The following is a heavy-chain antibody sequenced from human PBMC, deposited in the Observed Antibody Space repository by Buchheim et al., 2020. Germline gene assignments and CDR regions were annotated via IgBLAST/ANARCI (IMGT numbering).Heavy chain of an antibody. V-gene: IGHV3-48*01. CDR3: ARAVYGAVRYLYYYYGMDV. CDR1: GFTFSSYS. D-gene: IGHD3-10*01. CDR2: ISSSSTTI. J-gene: IGHJ6*02. Sequence: EVQLVESGGGLVQPGGSLRLSCAASGFTFSSYSMNWVRQAPGKGLEWVSYISSSSTTIYYADSVKGRFTISRDNAKNSLYLQMNSLRAEDTAVYYCARAVYGAVRYLYYYYGMDVWGQGTT.